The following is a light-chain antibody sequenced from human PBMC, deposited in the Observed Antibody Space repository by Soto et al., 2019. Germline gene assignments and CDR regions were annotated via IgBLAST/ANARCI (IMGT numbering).Light chain of an antibody. CDR1: SSDVGRYNY. CDR3: SSYTTSTTLV. Sequence: QSALTQPASVSGSPGQSITISCTGTSSDVGRYNYVSWYQQYPGKAPKLMIYDVSNRPSGVFNRFSGSKSGITASLTISGLQAEDEADYYCSSYTTSTTLVFGGGTKLTVL. J-gene: IGLJ3*02. CDR2: DVS. V-gene: IGLV2-14*03.